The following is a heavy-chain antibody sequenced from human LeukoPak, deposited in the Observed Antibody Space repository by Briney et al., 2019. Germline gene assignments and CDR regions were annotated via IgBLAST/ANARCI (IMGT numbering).Heavy chain of an antibody. D-gene: IGHD3-10*01. CDR2: IYRSGST. J-gene: IGHJ4*02. CDR1: GGSISNYY. V-gene: IGHV4-59*12. Sequence: PSETLSLTCTVSGGSISNYYWNWIRQPPGKGLEWIGYIYRSGSTTYNPSLKSRVTISVDTSKSQFSLSLRSVTAADTAVYYCARGRGRGLRFGELLPARYFDYWGQGTLVTVSS. CDR3: ARGRGRGLRFGELLPARYFDY.